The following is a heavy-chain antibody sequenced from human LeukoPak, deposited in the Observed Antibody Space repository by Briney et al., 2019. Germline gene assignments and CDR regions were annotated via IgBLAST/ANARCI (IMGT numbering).Heavy chain of an antibody. J-gene: IGHJ4*02. CDR3: AREALRYSSGWPPRGY. Sequence: GGSLRLSCAASGFTFSSYALSWVRQATGKGLEWVSGISGSGGSTYYADSVKGRFTISRDNSKNMLYLQMNSLRAEDTAVYYCAREALRYSSGWPPRGYWGQGTLVTVSS. V-gene: IGHV3-23*01. D-gene: IGHD6-19*01. CDR2: ISGSGGST. CDR1: GFTFSSYA.